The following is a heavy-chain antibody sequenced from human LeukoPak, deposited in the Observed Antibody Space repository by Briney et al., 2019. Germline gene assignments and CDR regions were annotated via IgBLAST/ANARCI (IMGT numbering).Heavy chain of an antibody. J-gene: IGHJ4*02. CDR1: GYTFTGYY. V-gene: IGHV1-2*02. Sequence: ASVKVSCKASGYTFTGYYMHWVRQAPGQGLEWMGWINPNSGDTNYAQKFRGRVNMTGDTSINIAYLDLSGLRSDDTAIYYCARDGNFDFWGQGTLVTVSS. CDR2: INPNSGDT. CDR3: ARDGNFDF.